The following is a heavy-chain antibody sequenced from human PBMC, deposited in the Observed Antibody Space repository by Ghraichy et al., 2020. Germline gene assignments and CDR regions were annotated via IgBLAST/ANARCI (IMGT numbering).Heavy chain of an antibody. CDR3: ASEKSSGMDV. CDR1: GDSISGYF. CDR2: FYYSGST. J-gene: IGHJ6*02. D-gene: IGHD3-16*02. Sequence: TLSLTCTVSGDSISGYFWNWIRQPPGKGLEWIGYFYYSGSTNYSPSLKSRATISVDTSKNQFSLKLSSVTAADTAGYYCASEKSSGMDVWGQGTTVTVPS. V-gene: IGHV4-59*01.